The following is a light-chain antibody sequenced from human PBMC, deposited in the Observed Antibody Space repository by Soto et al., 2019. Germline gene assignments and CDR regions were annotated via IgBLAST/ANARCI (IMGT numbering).Light chain of an antibody. CDR2: GAS. CDR3: QQRNNWPPVT. Sequence: EMVMTQSPATLSVSPGERATLSCRASQSVRSSLAWYQQKPGQAPRLLIYGASTRATGVPARFSGSGSGTEFTLTISSLQSEDFAVYYCQQRNNWPPVTFGGGTKVEIK. CDR1: QSVRSS. V-gene: IGKV3-15*01. J-gene: IGKJ4*01.